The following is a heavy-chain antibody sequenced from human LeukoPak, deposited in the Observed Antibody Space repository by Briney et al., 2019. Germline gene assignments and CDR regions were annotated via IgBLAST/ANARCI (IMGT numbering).Heavy chain of an antibody. CDR2: IWYDGSNK. CDR1: GFTFSSYG. V-gene: IGHV3-33*01. J-gene: IGHJ3*02. D-gene: IGHD4-23*01. Sequence: GGSLRLSCAASGFTFSSYGMHWVRQAPGKGLEWVAVIWYDGSNKYYADSVKGRFTISRDNSKNTLYLQMNSLRAEDTAVYYCAREDYGGNSGALDIWGQGTMVAVSS. CDR3: AREDYGGNSGALDI.